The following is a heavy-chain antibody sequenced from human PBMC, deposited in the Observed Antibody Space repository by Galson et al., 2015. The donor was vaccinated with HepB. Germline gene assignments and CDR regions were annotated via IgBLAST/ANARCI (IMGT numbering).Heavy chain of an antibody. D-gene: IGHD2-8*01. V-gene: IGHV3-30*04. Sequence: SLRLSCAASGFTFSSYAMHWVRQAPGKGLEWVAVISYDGSNKYYADSVKGRFTISRDNSKNTLYLQMNSLRAEDTAVYYCARDSLILMVYAIYGVSLDYWGQGTLVTVSS. CDR3: ARDSLILMVYAIYGVSLDY. J-gene: IGHJ4*02. CDR2: ISYDGSNK. CDR1: GFTFSSYA.